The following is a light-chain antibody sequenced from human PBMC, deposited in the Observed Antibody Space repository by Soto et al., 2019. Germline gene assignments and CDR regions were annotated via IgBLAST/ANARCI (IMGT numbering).Light chain of an antibody. CDR2: EVR. V-gene: IGLV2-14*01. CDR3: SSYTSSSIL. J-gene: IGLJ1*01. Sequence: QSALTQPASVSGSPGQSITISCTGTSSDVGSYNYVSWYQQHPGKAPKLMIYEVRDRPSGISSRFSGSKSGNTASLTISGLQTEDGADYYCSSYTSSSILFGTGTKVTAL. CDR1: SSDVGSYNY.